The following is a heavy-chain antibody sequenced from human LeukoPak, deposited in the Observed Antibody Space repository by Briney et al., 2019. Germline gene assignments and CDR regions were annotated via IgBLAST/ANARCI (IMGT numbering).Heavy chain of an antibody. CDR2: ISSSGSTI. Sequence: GGSLRLSCAASGFTFSSYEMNWVRQAPGKGLEWVSYISSSGSTIYYADSVKGRFTISRDNAKNSLYLQMNSLRAEDTAVYYCARGLKRGRGGYWGQGTLVTVSS. CDR3: ARGLKRGRGGY. D-gene: IGHD3-16*01. CDR1: GFTFSSYE. J-gene: IGHJ4*02. V-gene: IGHV3-48*03.